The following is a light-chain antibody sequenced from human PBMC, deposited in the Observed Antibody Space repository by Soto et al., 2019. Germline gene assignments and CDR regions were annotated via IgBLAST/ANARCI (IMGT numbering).Light chain of an antibody. V-gene: IGLV2-14*01. J-gene: IGLJ2*01. CDR1: SSEVGAYSY. CDR2: EVS. CDR3: SSYTSSNTLV. Sequence: QSALTQPASVSGSARQSITSSCTRTSSEVGAYSYVSWYQQDPGKAPKLVIFEVSDRPSGVSNRFSGSKSGNTASLTISGLQAEDEADYYCSSYTSSNTLVFGGGTKLTVL.